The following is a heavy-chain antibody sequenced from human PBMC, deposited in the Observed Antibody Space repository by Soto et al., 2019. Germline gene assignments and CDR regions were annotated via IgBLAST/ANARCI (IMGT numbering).Heavy chain of an antibody. CDR1: GFTFSSYS. CDR2: ISSSSSYI. CDR3: GRAPVLKVASDD. D-gene: IGHD3-10*01. Sequence: PGGSLRLSCAASGFTFSSYSMNWVRQAPGKGLEWVSSISSSSSYIYYADSVKCRFTISRDNAKNSLYLQMNSLRAEDTVVYYGGRAPVLKVASDDWGQGTLVTFS. V-gene: IGHV3-21*01. J-gene: IGHJ4*02.